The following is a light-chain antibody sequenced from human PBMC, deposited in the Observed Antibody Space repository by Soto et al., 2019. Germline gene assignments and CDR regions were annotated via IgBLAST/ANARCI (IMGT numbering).Light chain of an antibody. CDR1: TGPVTTSHY. V-gene: IGLV7-43*01. CDR2: STT. Sequence: VVTQEPSLTVSPGGTVTLTCASSTGPVTTSHYPNWFQQKPGQPPRSLIYSTTNTHSWTPARFSGSLLGGKAALTLSGVLPEDEADYYCVLYYGGAHVVFGGGTKVTVL. J-gene: IGLJ2*01. CDR3: VLYYGGAHVV.